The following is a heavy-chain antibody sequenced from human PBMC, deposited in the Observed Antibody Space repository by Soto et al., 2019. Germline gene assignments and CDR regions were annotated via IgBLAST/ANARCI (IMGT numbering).Heavy chain of an antibody. CDR2: IYYSGST. D-gene: IGHD2-15*01. Sequence: SETLSLTCTVSGGSISSYYWSWIRQPPGKGLEWIGYIYYSGSTNYNPSLKSRVSISIDTSKNQFSLKLSSVTTADTAVYYCARESRVDYYFYMDVWGKGTTVT. J-gene: IGHJ6*03. CDR3: ARESRVDYYFYMDV. CDR1: GGSISSYY. V-gene: IGHV4-59*01.